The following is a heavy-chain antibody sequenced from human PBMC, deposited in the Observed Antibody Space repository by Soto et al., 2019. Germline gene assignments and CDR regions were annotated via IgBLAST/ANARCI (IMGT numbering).Heavy chain of an antibody. J-gene: IGHJ5*02. CDR1: GFTFSSYA. CDR3: AKWAVVAGRGWFDP. CDR2: ISGSGGNT. Sequence: EVPLLESGGGLVQPGGSLRLSCAASGFTFSSYAMIWVRQAPGKGLEWISDISGSGGNTHYADSVKGRFTISRDNSSSMLYLQMNSLRAEDTAIYYCAKWAVVAGRGWFDPWGQGTLVTVSS. D-gene: IGHD2-15*01. V-gene: IGHV3-23*01.